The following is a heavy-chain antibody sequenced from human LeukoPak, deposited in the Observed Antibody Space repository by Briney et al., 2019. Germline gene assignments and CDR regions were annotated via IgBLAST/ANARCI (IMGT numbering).Heavy chain of an antibody. CDR3: TRSGQYYYGSGSHDY. CDR2: IYHDGST. V-gene: IGHV4-4*02. D-gene: IGHD3-10*01. CDR1: GGSISSNNW. J-gene: IGHJ4*02. Sequence: SETLSLTCAVSGGSISSNNWWIWVRQSPEKGLEWIGEIYHDGSTNYNPSLKSRVTISMDKSKNQLSLKLNFVTAADTAVYYCTRSGQYYYGSGSHDYWGQGTLVTVSS.